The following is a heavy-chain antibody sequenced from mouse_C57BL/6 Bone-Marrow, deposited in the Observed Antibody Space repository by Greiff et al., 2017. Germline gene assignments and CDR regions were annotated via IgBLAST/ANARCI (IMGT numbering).Heavy chain of an antibody. Sequence: QVQLQQPGAELVMPGASVKLSCKASGYTFTSYWMHWVKQRPGQGLEWIGEIDPSDSYTNYNQKFKGKSTLTVDKSSSTAYMQLSSLTSEDSAVXYCARGGYGSPPGSYDVWGTGTTVTVSS. CDR3: ARGGYGSPPGSYDV. CDR1: GYTFTSYW. D-gene: IGHD1-1*01. J-gene: IGHJ1*03. CDR2: IDPSDSYT. V-gene: IGHV1-69*01.